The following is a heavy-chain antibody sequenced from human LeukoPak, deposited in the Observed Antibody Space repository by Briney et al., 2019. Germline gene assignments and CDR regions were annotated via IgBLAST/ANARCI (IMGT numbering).Heavy chain of an antibody. V-gene: IGHV1-46*01. CDR3: ARGGVVVTGATYYYYGMDV. CDR1: GYTFTSYY. D-gene: IGHD2-21*02. CDR2: INPSGGST. Sequence: ASVKVSCKASGYTFTSYYMHWVRQAPGQGLEWMGIINPSGGSTSYAQKFQGRVTMTRDTSTSTVYMELSSLRSEDTAVYYCARGGVVVTGATYYYYGMDVWGQGTTVTVSS. J-gene: IGHJ6*02.